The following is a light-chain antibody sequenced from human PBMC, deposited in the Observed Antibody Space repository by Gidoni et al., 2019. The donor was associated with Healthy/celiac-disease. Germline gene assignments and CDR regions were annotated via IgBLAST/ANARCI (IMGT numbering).Light chain of an antibody. Sequence: DIQMTQSPSSLSASVGDRVTITCRASQSISSYLNWSQQKPGKAPKLLIYAASSLQSGVPSRVSGSGSGTDFTLTISSLQPEDFATYYCQQSYSTPPEFGGGTKVEIK. V-gene: IGKV1-39*01. CDR3: QQSYSTPPE. J-gene: IGKJ4*02. CDR1: QSISSY. CDR2: AAS.